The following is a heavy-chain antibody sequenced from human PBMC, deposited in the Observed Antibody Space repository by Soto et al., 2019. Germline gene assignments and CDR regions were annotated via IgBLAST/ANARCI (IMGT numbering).Heavy chain of an antibody. CDR2: MNPNSGNT. J-gene: IGHJ5*02. V-gene: IGHV1-8*01. CDR3: ARSKGVLRFLEWLSWFDP. CDR1: GYTFTSYD. D-gene: IGHD3-3*01. Sequence: ASVKVSCKASGYTFTSYDINWVRQATGQGLEWMGWMNPNSGNTGYAQKFQGRVTMTRNTSISTAYMELSSLRSEDTAVYYCARSKGVLRFLEWLSWFDPWVQGTRVSVSS.